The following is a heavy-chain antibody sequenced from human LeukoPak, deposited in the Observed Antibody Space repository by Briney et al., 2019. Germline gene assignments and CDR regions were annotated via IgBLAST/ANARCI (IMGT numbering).Heavy chain of an antibody. J-gene: IGHJ4*02. Sequence: PGGSLRLSCAAPGFTFSSTGMSWVRQAPGKGLEWVSGISGGNTFYADSVKGRFTISRDNSKRTLYLQMDSLRVEDTAIYYCARGTGAAAGPDRGIHWGQGTLVTVSS. CDR2: ISGGNT. D-gene: IGHD6-13*01. CDR1: GFTFSSTG. V-gene: IGHV3-23*01. CDR3: ARGTGAAAGPDRGIH.